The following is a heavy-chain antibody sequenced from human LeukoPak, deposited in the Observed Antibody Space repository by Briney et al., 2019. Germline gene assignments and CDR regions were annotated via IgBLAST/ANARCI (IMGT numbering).Heavy chain of an antibody. CDR3: ARQSSSSGYEA. CDR2: IYYSGST. V-gene: IGHV4-39*01. J-gene: IGHJ5*02. D-gene: IGHD3-22*01. Sequence: SEALSLTCTVPGGSISSTSDYWGCIRQPPGKGLEWIGSIYYSGSTYYNPSLKSRVTISVDTSKNQFSLKLSSVTAADTAVYYCARQSSSSGYEAWGQGTLVTVSS. CDR1: GGSISSTSDY.